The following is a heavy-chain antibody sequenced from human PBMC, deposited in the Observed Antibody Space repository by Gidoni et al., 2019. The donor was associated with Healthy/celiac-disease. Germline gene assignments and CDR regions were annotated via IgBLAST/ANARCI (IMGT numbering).Heavy chain of an antibody. Sequence: QVQLQESGPGLVKPSETLSLTCTVSGGSISSYYWSWIRQPPGKGLEWIGYIYYSGSTNYNPSLKSRVTISVDTSKNQFSLKLSSVTAADTAVYYCARVSTAMVTCFDYWGQGTLVTVSS. J-gene: IGHJ4*02. D-gene: IGHD5-18*01. CDR2: IYYSGST. V-gene: IGHV4-59*01. CDR1: GGSISSYY. CDR3: ARVSTAMVTCFDY.